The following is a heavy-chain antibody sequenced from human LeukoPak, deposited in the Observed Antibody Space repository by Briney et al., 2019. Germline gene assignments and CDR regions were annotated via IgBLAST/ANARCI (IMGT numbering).Heavy chain of an antibody. CDR2: ISGSGGST. Sequence: PGGSLRLSCAASGFTFSSYAMSWVRQAPGKGLEWVSAISGSGGSTYYADSVKGRFTISRDNSKNTLYLQMNSLRAEDTAVYYCAKPPYDSSGYSLAFDIWAKGQWSPSLQ. D-gene: IGHD3-22*01. CDR3: AKPPYDSSGYSLAFDI. V-gene: IGHV3-23*01. CDR1: GFTFSSYA. J-gene: IGHJ3*02.